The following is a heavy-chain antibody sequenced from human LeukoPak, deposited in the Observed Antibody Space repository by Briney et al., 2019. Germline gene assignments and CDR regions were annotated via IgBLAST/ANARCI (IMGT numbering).Heavy chain of an antibody. CDR1: ADSFTNYC. D-gene: IGHD2-15*01. CDR2: IDPSDSYT. V-gene: IGHV5-10-1*01. J-gene: IGHJ4*02. Sequence: PGESLQISCKGFADSFTNYCISSWRQMPGEGLVWMGRIDPSDSYTNYSPSFQGHVTISADKSISTAYLQWSSLRASDTAMYYCARRLQYCSGGSCSPPGYWGQGTLVTVSS. CDR3: ARRLQYCSGGSCSPPGY.